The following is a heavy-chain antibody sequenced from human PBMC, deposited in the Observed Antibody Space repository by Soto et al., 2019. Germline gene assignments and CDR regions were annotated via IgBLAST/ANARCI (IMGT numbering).Heavy chain of an antibody. CDR2: ISGSGGRR. D-gene: IGHD2-15*01. V-gene: IGHV3-23*01. CDR3: ARQSAPDYFDY. J-gene: IGHJ4*02. Sequence: GWSLRLSCGVSGFTFSSHAMSWVRQAPGKGLEWVSFISGSGGRRDYVDSVKGRFTISRDNSKNTLYLQMNSLRAEDTAVYYCARQSAPDYFDYWGQGTLVTVSS. CDR1: GFTFSSHA.